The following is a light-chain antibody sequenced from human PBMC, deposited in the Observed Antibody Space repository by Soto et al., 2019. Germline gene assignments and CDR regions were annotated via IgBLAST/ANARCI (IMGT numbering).Light chain of an antibody. Sequence: EIVLTQYPGTLSLSPGERATLSCRASQSVSSSYLAWYQQKHGQAPRQLIYGASSRATGIPDRFSGSGSGTDFTLTITRLEPEDFAVYYCQHYRTSFGGGTRVEIK. CDR3: QHYRTS. CDR1: QSVSSSY. V-gene: IGKV3-20*01. CDR2: GAS. J-gene: IGKJ4*01.